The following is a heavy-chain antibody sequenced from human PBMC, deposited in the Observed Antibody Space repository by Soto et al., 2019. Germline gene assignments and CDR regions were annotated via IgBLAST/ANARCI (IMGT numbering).Heavy chain of an antibody. Sequence: VQLQESGPGLVKPSQTLSLTCTVSGGSISSGDYYWSWIRQPPGKGLEWIGYIYYSGSTYYNPSLKSRVTISVDTSKNQFSLKLSSVTAADTAVYYCARRVVVVAATLGGGGFDPWGQGTLVTVSS. CDR1: GGSISSGDYY. V-gene: IGHV4-30-4*01. J-gene: IGHJ5*02. CDR2: IYYSGST. D-gene: IGHD2-15*01. CDR3: ARRVVVVAATLGGGGFDP.